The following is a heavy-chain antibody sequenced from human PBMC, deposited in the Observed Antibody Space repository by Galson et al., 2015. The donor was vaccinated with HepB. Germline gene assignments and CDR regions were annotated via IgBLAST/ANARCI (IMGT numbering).Heavy chain of an antibody. CDR1: GGTFSSYA. J-gene: IGHJ4*02. Sequence: SVKVSCKASGGTFSSYAISWVRQAPGQGLEWMGGIIPIFGTANYAQKFQGRVTITADESTSTAYMELSSLRSEDTAVYYCARMITIFGVVTGHFDYWGQGTLVTVSS. CDR3: ARMITIFGVVTGHFDY. D-gene: IGHD3-3*01. CDR2: IIPIFGTA. V-gene: IGHV1-69*13.